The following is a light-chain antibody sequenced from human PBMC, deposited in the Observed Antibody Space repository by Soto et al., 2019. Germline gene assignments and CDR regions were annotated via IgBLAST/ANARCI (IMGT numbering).Light chain of an antibody. CDR1: ISNIGSNT. V-gene: IGLV1-44*01. CDR3: ATWDDVLTAVL. Sequence: QSVLTQPPSASVTPGQRVTIFFSGGISNIGSNTVNWYQQLPGTAPKLLIFSVDQRPSGVPGRFSGARSGTSASLAISGLQSEDEADYYCATWDDVLTAVLFGGGTKLTVL. CDR2: SVD. J-gene: IGLJ3*02.